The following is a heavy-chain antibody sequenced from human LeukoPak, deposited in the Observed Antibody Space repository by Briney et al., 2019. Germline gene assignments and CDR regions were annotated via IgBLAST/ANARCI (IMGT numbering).Heavy chain of an antibody. V-gene: IGHV3-21*01. CDR1: GFTFSSYS. J-gene: IGHJ4*02. Sequence: KAGGSLRLSCAASGFTFSSYSMNWVRQAPGKGLEWVSSISSSSSYIYYADSVKGRFTISRDNAKNSLYLQMNSLRAEDTAVYYCARVEASGYDYGAFDYWGQGTLVTVSS. D-gene: IGHD5-12*01. CDR3: ARVEASGYDYGAFDY. CDR2: ISSSSSYI.